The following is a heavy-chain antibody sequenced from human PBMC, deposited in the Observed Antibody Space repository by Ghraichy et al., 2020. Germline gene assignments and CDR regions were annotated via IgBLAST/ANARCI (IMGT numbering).Heavy chain of an antibody. CDR2: ISYRGGT. CDR3: TKDRRDGYNYVDS. V-gene: IGHV4-59*01. D-gene: IGHD5-24*01. Sequence: SETLSLTCTVSGASIGNDYWSWIRQPPGKGPEWIGYISYRGGTEYNPSLKSRVTISVDRSKNQFSLKLTSVTAADTAVYFCTKDRRDGYNYVDSWGQGTLVTVSS. CDR1: GASIGNDY. J-gene: IGHJ4*02.